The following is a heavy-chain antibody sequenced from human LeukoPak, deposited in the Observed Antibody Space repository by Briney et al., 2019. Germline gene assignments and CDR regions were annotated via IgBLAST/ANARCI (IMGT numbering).Heavy chain of an antibody. CDR1: GFTFSSYA. Sequence: NPGGSLRLCCAASGFTFSSYAMHWVRQATGKGLEWVAVISYDGSNKYYADAVKGRFTISRDNSKNTLYLQMNSLRAEDTAVYYCAKGRCSTSCYVDYWGQGTLVTVSS. V-gene: IGHV3-30-3*01. CDR3: AKGRCSTSCYVDY. CDR2: ISYDGSNK. D-gene: IGHD2-2*01. J-gene: IGHJ4*02.